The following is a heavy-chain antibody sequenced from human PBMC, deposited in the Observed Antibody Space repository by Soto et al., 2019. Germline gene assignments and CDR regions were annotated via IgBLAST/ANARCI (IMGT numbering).Heavy chain of an antibody. CDR3: ARYCTNGVCYRGAFEI. CDR1: GFTFSSYW. Sequence: SLRLSCAASGFTFSSYWMSWVRQAPGKGLEWVANIKQDGSEKYYVDSVKGRFTISRDNAKNSLYLQMNSLRAEDTAVYYCARYCTNGVCYRGAFEIWGQETMVAASS. CDR2: IKQDGSEK. D-gene: IGHD2-8*01. J-gene: IGHJ3*02. V-gene: IGHV3-7*03.